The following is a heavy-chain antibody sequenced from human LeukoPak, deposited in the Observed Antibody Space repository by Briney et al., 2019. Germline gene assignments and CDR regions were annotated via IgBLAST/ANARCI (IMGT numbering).Heavy chain of an antibody. CDR3: ARDSYDSSGYYYVEVGQALDY. Sequence: GGSLRLSCAASGFTFSSYAMHWVRQAPGKGLEWVAVISYDGSNKYYADSVKGRFTISRDNSKNTLYLQMNSLRAEDTAVYYCARDSYDSSGYYYVEVGQALDYWGQGTLVTVSS. D-gene: IGHD3-22*01. CDR1: GFTFSSYA. CDR2: ISYDGSNK. V-gene: IGHV3-30-3*01. J-gene: IGHJ4*02.